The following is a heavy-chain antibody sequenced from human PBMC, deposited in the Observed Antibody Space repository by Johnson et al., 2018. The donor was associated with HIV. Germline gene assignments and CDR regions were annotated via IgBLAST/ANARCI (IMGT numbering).Heavy chain of an antibody. CDR1: GFTLTNYP. V-gene: IGHV3-30*14. CDR2: ISYDGSNK. D-gene: IGHD5-24*01. CDR3: ARAIGDGYPGMKAFDI. Sequence: RSLRLSCAASGFTLTNYPMHWVRQAPGKGLEWVAVISYDGSNKYYADSVKGRFTISRDNSKNTLYLQMNSLRAGDTAVYYCARAIGDGYPGMKAFDIWGQGTMVTVSS. J-gene: IGHJ3*02.